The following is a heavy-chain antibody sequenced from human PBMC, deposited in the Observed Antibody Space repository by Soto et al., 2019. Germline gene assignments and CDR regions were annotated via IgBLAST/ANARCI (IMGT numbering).Heavy chain of an antibody. CDR1: GFTFSSYS. J-gene: IGHJ4*02. Sequence: GGSLRLSCAASGFTFSSYSMNWVRQAPGKGLEWVSAISGSGGSTYYADSVKGRFTISRDNSKNTLYLQMNSLRAEDTAVYYCAKGARYCSSTSCYLNDYWGQGTLVTVSS. V-gene: IGHV3-23*01. CDR2: ISGSGGST. CDR3: AKGARYCSSTSCYLNDY. D-gene: IGHD2-2*01.